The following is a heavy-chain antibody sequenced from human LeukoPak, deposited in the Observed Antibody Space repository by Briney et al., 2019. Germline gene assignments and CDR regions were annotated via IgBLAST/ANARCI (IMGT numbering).Heavy chain of an antibody. J-gene: IGHJ4*02. CDR3: ANIGKGY. CDR1: AFTFSTYA. V-gene: IGHV3-23*01. CDR2: ISGSGGSA. Sequence: GGSLRLSCAASAFTFSTYAMNWVRQAPGKGLEWVSAISGSGGSACYADSVKGRFTISRDNSKNTPYLQMNSLRAEDTAVYYCANIGKGYWGQGTLVTVSS. D-gene: IGHD1-1*01.